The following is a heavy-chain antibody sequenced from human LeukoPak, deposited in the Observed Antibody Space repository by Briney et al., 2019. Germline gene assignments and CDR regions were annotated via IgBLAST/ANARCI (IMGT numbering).Heavy chain of an antibody. CDR2: INPSGGST. V-gene: IGHV1-46*01. CDR3: ARVDSSSWSGMDV. J-gene: IGHJ6*02. CDR1: GYTFTSYY. D-gene: IGHD6-13*01. Sequence: ASVKVSCKASGYTFTSYYMHWVRQAPGQGLEWMGIINPSGGSTSYAQKFQGRVTMTRDTSISTAYMELSRLRSDDTAVYYCARVDSSSWSGMDVWGQGTTVTVSS.